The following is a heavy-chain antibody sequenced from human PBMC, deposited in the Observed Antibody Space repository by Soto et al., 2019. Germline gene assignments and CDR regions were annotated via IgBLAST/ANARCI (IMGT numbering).Heavy chain of an antibody. Sequence: ASVKVSCKASGYTFTGYYMHWVRQAPGQGLEWMGWINPSSGGTNYAQKFQGWVTMTRDTSISTAYMELSRLRSDDTSVYYCARGGYDILTGYTDYYFDYWGQGTLVTVSS. V-gene: IGHV1-2*04. CDR1: GYTFTGYY. J-gene: IGHJ4*02. CDR2: INPSSGGT. D-gene: IGHD3-9*01. CDR3: ARGGYDILTGYTDYYFDY.